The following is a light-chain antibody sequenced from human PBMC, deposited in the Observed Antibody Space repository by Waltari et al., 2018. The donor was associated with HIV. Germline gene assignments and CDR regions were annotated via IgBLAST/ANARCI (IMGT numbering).Light chain of an antibody. V-gene: IGLV1-44*01. CDR3: AAWDDSLNAWV. CDR1: SPNTGSNH. Sequence: HSVLTQPPSASGTPGQRATISCSGSSPNTGSNHVNWYHQLPGTAPKRLTYRINQRPSGVPDRCSGTTSGTSASRAIRGLQSEDEADYYCAAWDDSLNAWVFGGGTKLTGL. CDR2: RIN. J-gene: IGLJ3*02.